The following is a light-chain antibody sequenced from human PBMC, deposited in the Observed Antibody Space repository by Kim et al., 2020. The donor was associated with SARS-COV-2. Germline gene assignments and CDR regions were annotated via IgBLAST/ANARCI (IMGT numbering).Light chain of an antibody. CDR1: SSDVGSYTR. CDR3: SSYTSSSTRV. J-gene: IGLJ1*01. V-gene: IGLV2-18*02. CDR2: EVS. Sequence: GQSVPISCTGTSSDVGSYTRVSWYQQPPGTAPKLMIYEVSNRPSGVPDRFSGSKSGNTASLTISGLQAEDEADYYCSSYTSSSTRVFGTGTKVTVL.